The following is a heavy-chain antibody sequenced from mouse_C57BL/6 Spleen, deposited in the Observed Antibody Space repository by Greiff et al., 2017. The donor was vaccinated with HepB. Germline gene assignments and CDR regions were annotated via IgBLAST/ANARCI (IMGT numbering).Heavy chain of an antibody. D-gene: IGHD2-1*01. CDR1: GYTFTGYW. V-gene: IGHV1-9*01. CDR2: ILPGSGST. CDR3: ARQGIYYGNYDAMDY. J-gene: IGHJ4*01. Sequence: VKVVESGAELMKPGASVKLSCKATGYTFTGYWIEWVKQRPGHGLEWIGEILPGSGSTNYNEKFKGKATFTADTSSNTAYMQLSSLTTEDSAIYYCARQGIYYGNYDAMDYWGQGTSVTVSS.